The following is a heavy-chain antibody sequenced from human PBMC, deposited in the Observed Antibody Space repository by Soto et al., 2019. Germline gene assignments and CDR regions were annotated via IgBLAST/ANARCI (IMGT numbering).Heavy chain of an antibody. CDR3: ARLVVVVAAMDV. CDR1: GGSISSYY. Sequence: ASETLSLTCTVWGGSISSYYWSWVRQPPGKGLEWIGYIYYSGSTNYNPSLKSRVTISVDTSKNQFSLKLSSVTAADTAVYYCARLVVVVAAMDVWGKGTTVTVSS. CDR2: IYYSGST. V-gene: IGHV4-59*01. J-gene: IGHJ6*04. D-gene: IGHD2-15*01.